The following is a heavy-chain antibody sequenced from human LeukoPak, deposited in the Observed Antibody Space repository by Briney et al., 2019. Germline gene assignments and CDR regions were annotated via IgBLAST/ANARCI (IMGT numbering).Heavy chain of an antibody. D-gene: IGHD5-18*01. Sequence: GASLRLSCAASGFTFTSYNMNWVRPAPGKGLEWGSSITSSSSYIYYPDSVKGRFTISRDNAKNSLYLQMNSLRAEDTAVYYCAIDREYSYGPTDYWGQGTLVTVSS. CDR3: AIDREYSYGPTDY. V-gene: IGHV3-21*01. J-gene: IGHJ4*02. CDR2: ITSSSSYI. CDR1: GFTFTSYN.